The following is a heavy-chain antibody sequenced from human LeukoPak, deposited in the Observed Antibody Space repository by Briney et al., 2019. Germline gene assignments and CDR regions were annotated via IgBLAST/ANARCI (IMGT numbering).Heavy chain of an antibody. CDR2: IYYSGST. V-gene: IGHV4-59*01. CDR3: ARDRGQQLGYMDV. CDR1: GGSISSYH. D-gene: IGHD6-13*01. J-gene: IGHJ6*03. Sequence: SETLSLTCTVSGGSISSYHWSWIRQPPGKGLEWIGYIYYSGSTNYNPSLKSRVTISVDTSKNQFSLKLSSVTAADTAVYYCARDRGQQLGYMDVWGKGTTVTVSS.